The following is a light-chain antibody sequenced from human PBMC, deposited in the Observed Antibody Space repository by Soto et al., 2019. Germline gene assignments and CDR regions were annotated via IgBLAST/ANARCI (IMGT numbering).Light chain of an antibody. Sequence: QSVLTQPPSASGTPGQMVTISCSGSSSNIGTNSVYWYQQFPGTNPKLLIYWNNQRPSGLPDRFSGSKSGASASLTISGRRSEDEADYYCVSWDDSMNSWVFGGGTKLTVL. J-gene: IGLJ3*02. CDR3: VSWDDSMNSWV. CDR2: WNN. V-gene: IGLV1-47*01. CDR1: SSNIGTNS.